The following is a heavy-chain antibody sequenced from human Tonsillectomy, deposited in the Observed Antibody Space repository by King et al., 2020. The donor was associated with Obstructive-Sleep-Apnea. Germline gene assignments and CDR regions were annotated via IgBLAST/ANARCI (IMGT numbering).Heavy chain of an antibody. J-gene: IGHJ4*02. CDR2: ISWSRGNV. Sequence: VQLVESGGGLVQPGRSLRLSCATSGITFNTSAMHWVRQAPGKGLEWVSGISWSRGNVGYADSVKGRFIISIDDTKNSLFLQMNGLRTEDTALYFCTIDMFYWGQGTLVTVSS. D-gene: IGHD3-10*02. CDR1: GITFNTSA. V-gene: IGHV3-9*01. CDR3: TIDMFY.